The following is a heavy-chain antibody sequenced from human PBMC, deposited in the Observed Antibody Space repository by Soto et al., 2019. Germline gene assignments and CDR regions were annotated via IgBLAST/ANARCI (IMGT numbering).Heavy chain of an antibody. V-gene: IGHV3-49*04. CDR2: IRSKAYGGTT. Sequence: GGSLRLSCTASGFTFGDYAMSWVRQAPGKGLEWVGFIRSKAYGGTTEHAASVKGRFTVSRDDSKSIAYLQMNSLKTEDTAVYYCTRSSGYYFIYYYYYGMDVWGQGTTVTVSS. J-gene: IGHJ6*02. CDR3: TRSSGYYFIYYYYYGMDV. D-gene: IGHD3-22*01. CDR1: GFTFGDYA.